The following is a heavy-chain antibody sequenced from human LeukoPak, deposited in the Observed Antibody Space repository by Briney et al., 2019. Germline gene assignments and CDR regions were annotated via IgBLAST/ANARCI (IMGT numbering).Heavy chain of an antibody. J-gene: IGHJ4*02. V-gene: IGHV1-2*06. CDR1: GYTFPGYY. CDR3: AREIGWVTRDF. D-gene: IGHD4-23*01. Sequence: ASVKVSCKASGYTFPGYYMHWVRQAPGQGLEWMGRINPNSGDTDYAQNFQGRVTMTRDTSISTAYMELSRLRSDDTAVYYCAREIGWVTRDFWGQGTLVTVSS. CDR2: INPNSGDT.